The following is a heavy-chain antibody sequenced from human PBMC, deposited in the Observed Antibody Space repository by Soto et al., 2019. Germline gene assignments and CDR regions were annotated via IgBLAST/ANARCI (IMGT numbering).Heavy chain of an antibody. Sequence: QVQLQESGPGLVKPSQTLSLTCTVSGGSISSGGYYWSWIRQHPGKGLEWIGYIYYSGSTYYNPSLKDRVTISLHTSKSQFSQKLSSVTAADTAVYYCARDLGYDREETRDAFDIWGQGTMVTVSS. J-gene: IGHJ3*02. CDR2: IYYSGST. V-gene: IGHV4-31*03. D-gene: IGHD5-12*01. CDR1: GGSISSGGYY. CDR3: ARDLGYDREETRDAFDI.